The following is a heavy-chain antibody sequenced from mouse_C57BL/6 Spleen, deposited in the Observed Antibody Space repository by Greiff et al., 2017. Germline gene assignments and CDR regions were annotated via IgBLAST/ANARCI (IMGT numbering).Heavy chain of an antibody. CDR3: ARYGDSAWFAC. CDR1: GYSITSGYY. Sequence: VQLQQSGPGLVKPSQSLSLTCSVTGYSITSGYYWNWIRQFPGNKLEWMGYISYDGSNNYNPSLKNRISITRDTSKNQFFLKLNSVTTEDTATYYCARYGDSAWFACWGQGTLVTVSA. D-gene: IGHD2-13*01. V-gene: IGHV3-6*01. J-gene: IGHJ3*01. CDR2: ISYDGSN.